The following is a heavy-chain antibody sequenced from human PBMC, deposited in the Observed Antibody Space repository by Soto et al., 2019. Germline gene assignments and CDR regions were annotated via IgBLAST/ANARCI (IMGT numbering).Heavy chain of an antibody. V-gene: IGHV1-46*03. D-gene: IGHD2-21*01. CDR2: INPSGGST. CDR1: GYTLTSYY. CDR3: ARGAYCGGDCYSVLIFDY. Sequence: GASVKVSCKASGYTLTSYYMHWVRQAPGQGLEWMGIINPSGGSTSYAQKFQGRVTMTRDTSTSTVYMELSSLRSEDTAVYYCARGAYCGGDCYSVLIFDYWGQGTLVTVSS. J-gene: IGHJ4*02.